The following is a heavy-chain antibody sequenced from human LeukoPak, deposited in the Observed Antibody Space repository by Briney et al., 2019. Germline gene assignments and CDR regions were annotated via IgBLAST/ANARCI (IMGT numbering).Heavy chain of an antibody. D-gene: IGHD3-3*01. CDR3: ARDFFDFWSGSWV. CDR1: GFTVSSNY. Sequence: GGSLRLSCAASGFTVSSNYMSWVRQAPGKGLEWVSVIYSGGSTYYADSVKGRFTISRDNSKNMVDLQMNNLRAEDTAVYFCARDFFDFWSGSWVWGQGTLVIVSS. CDR2: IYSGGST. J-gene: IGHJ4*02. V-gene: IGHV3-53*01.